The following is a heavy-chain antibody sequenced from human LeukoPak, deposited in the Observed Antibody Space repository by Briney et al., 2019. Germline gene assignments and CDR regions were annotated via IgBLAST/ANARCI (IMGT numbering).Heavy chain of an antibody. J-gene: IGHJ3*02. CDR2: ISSSSSYI. Sequence: GGSLRLSCAASGCTFSSYSMNWVRQAPGKGLEWVSSISSSSSYIYYADSVKGRFTISRDNAKNSLYLQMNSLRAEDTAVYYCAKPSSSSWSYDAFDIWGQGTMVTVSS. CDR1: GCTFSSYS. D-gene: IGHD6-13*01. CDR3: AKPSSSSWSYDAFDI. V-gene: IGHV3-21*01.